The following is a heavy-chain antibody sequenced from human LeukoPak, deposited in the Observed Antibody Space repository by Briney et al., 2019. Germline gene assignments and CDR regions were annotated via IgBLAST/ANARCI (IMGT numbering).Heavy chain of an antibody. CDR3: ARAPAAGIFWFDP. J-gene: IGHJ5*02. V-gene: IGHV3-23*01. CDR2: ISGSGGST. Sequence: SGGSLRLSCAASGFTFSSYAMSWVRQAPGKGLEWASAISGSGGSTYYADSVKGRFTISRDNAKNSLYLQMNSLRAEDTAVYYCARAPAAGIFWFDPWGQGTLVTVSS. CDR1: GFTFSSYA. D-gene: IGHD6-13*01.